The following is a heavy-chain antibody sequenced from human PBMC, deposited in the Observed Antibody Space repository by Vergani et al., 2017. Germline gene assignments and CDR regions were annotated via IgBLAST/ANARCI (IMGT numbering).Heavy chain of an antibody. CDR3: ARHQTPLTISGFDP. D-gene: IGHD3-9*01. V-gene: IGHV4-61*10. CDR1: GGSVSSGSYY. CDR2: IYYSGST. Sequence: QVQLQESGPGLVKPSETLSLTCTVSGGSVSSGSYYWSWIRQPAGKGLEWIGYIYYSGSTYYNPSLKSRAAISVDTSKNQFSLNLSSVTAADTGVYYCARHQTPLTISGFDPWGQGTLVTVSS. J-gene: IGHJ5*02.